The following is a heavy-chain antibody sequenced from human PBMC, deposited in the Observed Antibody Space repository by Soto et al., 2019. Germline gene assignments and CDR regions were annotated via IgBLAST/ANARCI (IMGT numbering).Heavy chain of an antibody. CDR3: ARDAGPLNY. CDR2: ITGSGAGT. CDR1: GFTFITYG. Sequence: EVQLLESGGGLVQPGGSLRLSCAASGFTFITYGMTWVRQAPGKGLEYVSSITGSGAGTYYAESVKGRFTISRDNSNNTLYLQMNSVRAEDTAIYYCARDAGPLNYWGQGTLVTVSS. D-gene: IGHD3-10*01. J-gene: IGHJ4*02. V-gene: IGHV3-23*01.